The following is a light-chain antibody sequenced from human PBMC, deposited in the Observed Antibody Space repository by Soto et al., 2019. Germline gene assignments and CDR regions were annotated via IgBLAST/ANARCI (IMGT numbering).Light chain of an antibody. V-gene: IGLV2-14*03. CDR3: TSYTSSSTLV. CDR1: SSDVGGYNY. CDR2: DVS. Sequence: QSALTQPASVSGSPGQSITISCTGTSSDVGGYNYVSWYQDHPGKAPKLMIYDVSHRPSGVSNRFSASKSGNTASLTISGLQAEDEADYYCTSYTSSSTLVFGGGTKLTVL. J-gene: IGLJ2*01.